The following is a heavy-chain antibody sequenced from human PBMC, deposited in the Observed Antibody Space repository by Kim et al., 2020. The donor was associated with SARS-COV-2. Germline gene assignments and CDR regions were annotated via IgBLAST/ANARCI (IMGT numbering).Heavy chain of an antibody. CDR3: ARVGVLQQRPLDFDY. CDR2: ISAYNGNT. V-gene: IGHV1-18*04. J-gene: IGHJ4*02. CDR1: GYTFTSYG. Sequence: ASVKVSCKASGYTFTSYGISWVRQAPGQGLEWMGWISAYNGNTNYAQKLQGRVTMTTDTSTSTAYMELRSLRSDDTAVYYCARVGVLQQRPLDFDYWGQGTLVTVSS. D-gene: IGHD6-25*01.